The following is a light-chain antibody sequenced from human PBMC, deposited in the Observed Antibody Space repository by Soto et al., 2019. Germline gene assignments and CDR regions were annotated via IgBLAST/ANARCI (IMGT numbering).Light chain of an antibody. J-gene: IGKJ3*01. CDR2: GAS. CDR3: QHYNNWAYT. V-gene: IGKV3-15*01. Sequence: EIVMTQSPDTLSVSPGERATLSCRASQSVSSNLAWYQQKPGQPPRLLIYGASTRAPGIPARFSGSGSGTEFTLTISSLQSEDFAVYYCQHYNNWAYTFGPGTTVDIK. CDR1: QSVSSN.